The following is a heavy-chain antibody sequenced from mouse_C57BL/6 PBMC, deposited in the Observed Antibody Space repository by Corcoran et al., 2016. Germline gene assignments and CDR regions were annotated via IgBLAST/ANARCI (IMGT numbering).Heavy chain of an antibody. CDR2: INPYNGGT. CDR3: ARGVGSSPCAY. Sequence: EVQLQQSGPVLVKPGASVKMSCKASGYTFTDYYMNWVKQSHGKSLEWIGVINPYNGGTSYNQKFKGKATLTVDKSSSTAYMELNSLTSEDSAVYYCARGVGSSPCAYWGQGTLVTVSA. D-gene: IGHD1-1*01. J-gene: IGHJ3*01. V-gene: IGHV1-19*01. CDR1: GYTFTDYY.